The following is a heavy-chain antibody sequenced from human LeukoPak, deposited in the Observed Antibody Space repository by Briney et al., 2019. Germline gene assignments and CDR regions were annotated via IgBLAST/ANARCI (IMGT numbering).Heavy chain of an antibody. CDR2: IYYRGRT. CDR1: GGSISSYY. Sequence: SETLSLTCTVSGGSISSYYWSWIRQPPGKGLVWIGYIYYRGRTNYNPSLKSRVTISVDTSKNQLSRKLSSVTAADTAMYYCARGRGPSLFSYWGQGTLVTVSS. V-gene: IGHV4-59*01. J-gene: IGHJ4*02. CDR3: ARGRGPSLFSY.